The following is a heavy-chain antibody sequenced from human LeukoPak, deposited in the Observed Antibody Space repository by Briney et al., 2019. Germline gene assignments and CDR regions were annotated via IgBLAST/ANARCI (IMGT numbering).Heavy chain of an antibody. V-gene: IGHV4-39*01. Sequence: SESLTLTCTVSGGSISSSSYYWGWLRQPPGKGLEWIGSIYYSGSTYYNPSLKSRVTIFVDTSKNQFSLKLSSVTAADTAVYYCAGTFQRAFDYWGQGTLVTVSS. CDR2: IYYSGST. CDR3: AGTFQRAFDY. J-gene: IGHJ4*02. D-gene: IGHD3-3*02. CDR1: GGSISSSSYY.